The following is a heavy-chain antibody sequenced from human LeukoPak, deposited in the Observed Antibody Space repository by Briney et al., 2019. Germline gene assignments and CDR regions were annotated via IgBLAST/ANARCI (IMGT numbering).Heavy chain of an antibody. J-gene: IGHJ5*02. Sequence: ASVKVSCKASGYTLTSYGISWVRQAPGQGLEWMGWISAYNGNTNYAQKLQGRVTMTTDTSTSTAYMELRSLRSDDTAVYYCARDIVAVPAARAPDGFWLDPWGQGTLVTVSS. CDR3: ARDIVAVPAARAPDGFWLDP. V-gene: IGHV1-18*01. CDR1: GYTLTSYG. D-gene: IGHD2-2*01. CDR2: ISAYNGNT.